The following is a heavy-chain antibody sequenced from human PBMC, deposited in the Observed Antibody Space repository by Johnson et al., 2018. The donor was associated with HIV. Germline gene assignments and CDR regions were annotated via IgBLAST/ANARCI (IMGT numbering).Heavy chain of an antibody. J-gene: IGHJ3*02. CDR2: ISWNGGNT. CDR3: ARERIAAAGLDAFDI. D-gene: IGHD6-13*01. CDR1: GFTFDDYD. Sequence: VQLVESGGGVERPGGSLRLSCAASGFTFDDYDMSWVRQAPGKGLEWVSGISWNGGNTYYADSVRGRFTISRDNSKNTLYLQMNSLRAEDTAVYYCARERIAAAGLDAFDIWGQGTMVTVSS. V-gene: IGHV3-20*04.